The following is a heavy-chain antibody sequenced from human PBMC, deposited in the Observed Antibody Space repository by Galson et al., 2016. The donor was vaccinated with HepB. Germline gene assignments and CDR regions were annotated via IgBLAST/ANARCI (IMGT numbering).Heavy chain of an antibody. CDR3: ARDFADSGYDLWASTFDY. J-gene: IGHJ4*02. V-gene: IGHV3-7*03. Sequence: SLRLSCAASGFTFSVYWMSWVRQAPGKGLEWVANIKHDGSENYYADSVKGRFTISRDNAKNSLYLQVNSLRAEDTAVYYCARDFADSGYDLWASTFDYWGQGTLVTVSS. CDR1: GFTFSVYW. CDR2: IKHDGSEN. D-gene: IGHD5-12*01.